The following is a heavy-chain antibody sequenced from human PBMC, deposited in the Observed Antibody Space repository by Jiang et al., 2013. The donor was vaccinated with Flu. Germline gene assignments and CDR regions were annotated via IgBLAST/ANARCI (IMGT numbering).Heavy chain of an antibody. V-gene: IGHV4-59*01. CDR2: IYYSGST. J-gene: IGHJ6*02. CDR1: GGSISSYY. CDR3: ARAGYYYYYGMDV. Sequence: GPGLVKPSETLSLTCTVSGGSISSYYWSWIRQPPGKGLEWIGYIYYSGSTNYNPSLKSRVTISVDTSKNQFSLKLSSVTAADTAVYYCARAGYYYYYGMDVWGQGTTVTVSS.